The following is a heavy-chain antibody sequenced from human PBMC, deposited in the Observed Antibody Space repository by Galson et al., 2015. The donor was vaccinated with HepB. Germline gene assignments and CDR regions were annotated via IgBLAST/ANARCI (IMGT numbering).Heavy chain of an antibody. V-gene: IGHV4-31*03. Sequence: TLSLTCTVSGGSISSGGYYWSWIRQHPGKGLEWIGYIYYSGSTYYNPSLKSRVTISVDTSKNQFSLKLSSVTAADTAVYYCASVAGAHDTFDIWGQGTMVTVSS. CDR1: GGSISSGGYY. D-gene: IGHD6-19*01. J-gene: IGHJ3*02. CDR2: IYYSGST. CDR3: ASVAGAHDTFDI.